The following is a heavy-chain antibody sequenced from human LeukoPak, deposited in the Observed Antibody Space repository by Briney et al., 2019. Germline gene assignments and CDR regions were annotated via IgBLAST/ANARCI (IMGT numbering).Heavy chain of an antibody. CDR3: AAPFCGGDCYSSYYHYAMDV. Sequence: SETLSLTCTVSGGSISAYYWSWIRRPPRKGLEWIGYIYTSVKTNYNPSLTSRVTISVDTSKNQFSLKLSSVPAADTAVYYCAAPFCGGDCYSSYYHYAMDVWGPGTTVTVSS. CDR1: GGSISAYY. CDR2: IYTSVKT. V-gene: IGHV4-4*08. D-gene: IGHD2-21*02. J-gene: IGHJ6*02.